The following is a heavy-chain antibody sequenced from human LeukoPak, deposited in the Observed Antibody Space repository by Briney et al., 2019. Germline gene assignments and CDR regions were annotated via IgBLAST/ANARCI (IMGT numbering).Heavy chain of an antibody. CDR3: ARRRKDLNWFDP. Sequence: PSETLSLACAVSGDSISNSDYYWGWIRQSPGKGLEWITLINYSGHTFYNPSLRSRVTISVDMPKNLFSLNLNSVTAADTAVYYCARRRKDLNWFDPWGQGTLVTVSS. V-gene: IGHV4-39*01. CDR1: GDSISNSDYY. J-gene: IGHJ5*02. CDR2: INYSGHT.